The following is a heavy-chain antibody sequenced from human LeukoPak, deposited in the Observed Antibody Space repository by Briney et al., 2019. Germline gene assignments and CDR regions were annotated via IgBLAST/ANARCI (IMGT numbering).Heavy chain of an antibody. J-gene: IGHJ3*02. D-gene: IGHD5-24*01. V-gene: IGHV4-31*03. CDR3: ARVEMATTRGAFDI. Sequence: SQTLSLTCTVSGGSISSGGYYWSWIRQHPGKGLEWIGYIYYSGSTYYNPSLKSRVTISVDTSKNQFSLKLSSVTAADTAVYYCARVEMATTRGAFDIWGQGTMVTVSS. CDR1: GGSISSGGYY. CDR2: IYYSGST.